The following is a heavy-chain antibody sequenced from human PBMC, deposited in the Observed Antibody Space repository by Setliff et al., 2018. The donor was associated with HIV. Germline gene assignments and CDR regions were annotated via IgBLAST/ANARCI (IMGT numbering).Heavy chain of an antibody. CDR2: INANTGNP. CDR3: ARDYNYASGTYNWFDP. J-gene: IGHJ5*02. D-gene: IGHD3-10*01. V-gene: IGHV7-4-1*02. CDR1: ADTFTNCL. Sequence: ASVKVSCKASADTFTNCLINWVRQAPGRGLELMGWINANTGNPRYAPGFTGRFVFSLDTSATTAHLQISGLKTDDTAVYYCARDYNYASGTYNWFDPWGQGTLVTVSS.